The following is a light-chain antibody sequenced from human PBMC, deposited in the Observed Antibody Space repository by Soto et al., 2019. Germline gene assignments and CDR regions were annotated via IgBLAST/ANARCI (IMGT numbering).Light chain of an antibody. CDR3: SSYADSNNFDV. V-gene: IGLV2-8*01. CDR1: SSDIGGYDY. J-gene: IGLJ1*01. CDR2: EVT. Sequence: QSALTQPPSASGSPGQSVTISCTGTSSDIGGYDYVSWYQQHPGKAPKLLIYEVTKRPSGVPDRFSGSKSGNTASLTVSGLQADEEAAYYCSSYADSNNFDVFGTGTKLTVL.